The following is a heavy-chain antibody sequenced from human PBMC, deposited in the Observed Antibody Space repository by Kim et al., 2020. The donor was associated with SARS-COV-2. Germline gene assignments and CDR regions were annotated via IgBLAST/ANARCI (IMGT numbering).Heavy chain of an antibody. CDR2: ISSSSSYI. CDR3: ARDFTVTDAFDI. J-gene: IGHJ3*02. D-gene: IGHD4-17*01. Sequence: GGSLRLSCAASGFTFSSYSMNWVRQAPGKGLEWVSSISSSSSYIYYADSVKGRFTISRDNAKNSLYLQMNSLRAEDTAVYYCARDFTVTDAFDIWGQGTMVTVSS. V-gene: IGHV3-21*01. CDR1: GFTFSSYS.